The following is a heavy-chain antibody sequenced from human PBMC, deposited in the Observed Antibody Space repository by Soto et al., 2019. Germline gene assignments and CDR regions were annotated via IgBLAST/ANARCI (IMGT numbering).Heavy chain of an antibody. D-gene: IGHD3-3*01. V-gene: IGHV3-21*01. J-gene: IGHJ6*02. CDR1: GFTFSSYS. CDR2: ISSSSSYI. Sequence: PVGSLRLSCAASGFTFSSYSMNWVRQAPGKGLEWVSSISSSSSYIYYADSVKGRFIISRDNAKNSLYLQMNSLRAEDTAVYYCARDPPRTLRFLEWFPGSGMDVWGQGTTVTVSS. CDR3: ARDPPRTLRFLEWFPGSGMDV.